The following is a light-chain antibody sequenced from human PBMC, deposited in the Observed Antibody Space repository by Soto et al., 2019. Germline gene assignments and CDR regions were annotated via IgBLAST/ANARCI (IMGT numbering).Light chain of an antibody. CDR3: QQYFTWPPKYT. CDR1: HSISSD. J-gene: IGKJ2*01. Sequence: IVVTQSPATLSVSPGETVTLSCRASHSISSDLAWYQQRPGQPPRLLIYAASTRATGTPARFSGSGSGTEFTLTISSLQSEDIAIYYCQQYFTWPPKYTFGQGTNLDIK. V-gene: IGKV3-15*01. CDR2: AAS.